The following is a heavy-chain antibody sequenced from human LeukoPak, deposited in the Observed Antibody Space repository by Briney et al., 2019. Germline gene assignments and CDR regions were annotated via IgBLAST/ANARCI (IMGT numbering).Heavy chain of an antibody. CDR1: GFTFSSYT. D-gene: IGHD1-1*01. V-gene: IGHV3-23*01. CDR3: ANINGNDLNWFDP. J-gene: IGHJ5*02. Sequence: GGSLRLSCAASGFTFSSYTMTWVRQAPGKGLKWVSSITDGSRGTYYADSVKGRFTISRDNSKNTLYLQMNSLRAEDTAVYYCANINGNDLNWFDPWGQGTLVTVSS. CDR2: ITDGSRGT.